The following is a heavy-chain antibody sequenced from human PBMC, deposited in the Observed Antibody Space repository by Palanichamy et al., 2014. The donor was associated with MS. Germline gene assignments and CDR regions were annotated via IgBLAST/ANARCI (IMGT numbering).Heavy chain of an antibody. CDR1: GFTFTNYA. CDR2: ISYPGGIK. D-gene: IGHD1-14*01. V-gene: IGHV3-30-3*01. Sequence: QEHLEESGGGVVQPGGSLRLSCVASGFTFTNYAIHWVRQTPGKGLEWVAFISYPGGIKSYADSVKGHFTISRDISKSTLYLQMNSLRTEDTGIYYCARDQGGSHEAFNLWGLGTLVTVFS. J-gene: IGHJ3*01. CDR3: ARDQGGSHEAFNL.